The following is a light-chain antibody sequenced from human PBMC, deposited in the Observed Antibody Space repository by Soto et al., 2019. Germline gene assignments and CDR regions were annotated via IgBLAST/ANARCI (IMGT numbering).Light chain of an antibody. V-gene: IGKV1-5*03. Sequence: DIQMTQSPSTLSASVGDRVTITCRASQSISDSLAWYQQKPGKAPKLLIYEGSSLKSGVPSRLSGSRSGTEYTLTISSLQPDDYATYYCQQYNGYWTFGQGTKVEIK. CDR1: QSISDS. CDR2: EGS. J-gene: IGKJ1*01. CDR3: QQYNGYWT.